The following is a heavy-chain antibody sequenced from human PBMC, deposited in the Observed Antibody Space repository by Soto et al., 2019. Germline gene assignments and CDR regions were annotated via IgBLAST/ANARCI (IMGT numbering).Heavy chain of an antibody. V-gene: IGHV1-18*01. Sequence: ASVKVSCKASGGTFSSYAISWVRQAPGQGLEWMGGISAYNGNTYYAQKLQGRVTMTTDTSTSTAYMELRSLRSDDTAVYYCARDGWWTNENWFDPWGQGTLVTVSS. CDR3: ARDGWWTNENWFDP. CDR1: GGTFSSYA. D-gene: IGHD2-15*01. CDR2: ISAYNGNT. J-gene: IGHJ5*02.